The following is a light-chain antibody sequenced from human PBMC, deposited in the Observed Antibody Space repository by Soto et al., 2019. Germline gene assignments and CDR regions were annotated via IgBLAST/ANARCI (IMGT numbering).Light chain of an antibody. J-gene: IGKJ2*01. CDR2: AAS. CDR3: QQYSSSYDTSLYT. V-gene: IGKV1-39*01. Sequence: DIQMTQSPSSLSASVGDRVTITCRASQSISSYLNWYQQKPGKAPKLLIYAASSLQSGVPSRFSGSGSGTDFTLTISRLEPEDFAVYYCQQYSSSYDTSLYTFGQGTKVDI. CDR1: QSISSY.